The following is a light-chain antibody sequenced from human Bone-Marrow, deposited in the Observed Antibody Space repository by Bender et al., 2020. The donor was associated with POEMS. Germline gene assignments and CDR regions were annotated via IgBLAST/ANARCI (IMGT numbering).Light chain of an antibody. V-gene: IGLV3-25*02. CDR2: KDS. CDR3: QVWDSPTKHVV. Sequence: SYELTQPPSVSVSPGQTARITCSGDALPKQYAYWYQQKPGQAPVLVIYKDSERPSGIPERFSGSNSGNTATLTISRVEAGDEADYYCQVWDSPTKHVVFGGGTKLTVL. CDR1: ALPKQY. J-gene: IGLJ2*01.